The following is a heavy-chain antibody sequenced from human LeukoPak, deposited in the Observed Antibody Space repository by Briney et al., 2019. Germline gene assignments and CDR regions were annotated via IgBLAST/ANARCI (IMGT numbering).Heavy chain of an antibody. Sequence: AGGSLRLSCAASGFTFSSYGMYWVRQAPGKGLEWVANIKQDGSEKYYVDSVKGRFTISRDNAKNSLYLQMNSLRAEDTAVYYCARAGRKSRGVDLVRKKETGYYYYMDVWGKGTTVTVSS. CDR1: GFTFSSYG. V-gene: IGHV3-7*01. D-gene: IGHD3-10*02. CDR2: IKQDGSEK. CDR3: ARAGRKSRGVDLVRKKETGYYYYMDV. J-gene: IGHJ6*03.